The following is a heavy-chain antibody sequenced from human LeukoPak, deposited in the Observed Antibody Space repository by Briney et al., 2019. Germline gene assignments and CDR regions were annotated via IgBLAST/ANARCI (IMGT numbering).Heavy chain of an antibody. Sequence: GASVKVSCKASGYTFTEYYMHWVRQAPGQGLEWMGWINPNSGDTNYAQKFQGWVTMTRDTPISTAYVELNSLTSDDTAVYFCAREVFELWLDTNWFDPWGQGALVTVSS. CDR1: GYTFTEYY. V-gene: IGHV1-2*04. CDR2: INPNSGDT. J-gene: IGHJ5*02. CDR3: AREVFELWLDTNWFDP. D-gene: IGHD6-19*01.